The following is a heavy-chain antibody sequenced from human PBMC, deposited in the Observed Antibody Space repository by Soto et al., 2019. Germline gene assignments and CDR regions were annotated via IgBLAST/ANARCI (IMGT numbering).Heavy chain of an antibody. D-gene: IGHD3-10*01. CDR2: TKTDGTT. CDR3: VRDMRAVPWYGGISSAFDM. Sequence: PGGSLRLSCAASGFTFSRHWIHWVRQAPGQGLVWVSRTKTDGTTSYADSVRGRFTISRDNAENTLYLQMNSLRAEDTAVYYCVRDMRAVPWYGGISSAFDMWGQGTMVTV. V-gene: IGHV3-74*01. J-gene: IGHJ3*02. CDR1: GFTFSRHW.